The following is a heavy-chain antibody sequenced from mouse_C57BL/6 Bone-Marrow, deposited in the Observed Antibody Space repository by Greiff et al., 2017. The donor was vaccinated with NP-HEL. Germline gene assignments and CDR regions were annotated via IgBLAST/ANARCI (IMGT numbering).Heavy chain of an antibody. V-gene: IGHV1-64*01. J-gene: IGHJ2*01. CDR2: IYPDSGST. CDR3: ARGVIYYGNGFDY. Sequence: QVQLQQPGAELVKPGASVKLSCKASGYTFTSYWMHWVKQRPGQGLEWIGMIYPDSGSTNYNEKFKSKATLTVDKSSSTAYMQLSSLTSEDSAVYYCARGVIYYGNGFDYWGQGTTLTVSS. D-gene: IGHD2-1*01. CDR1: GYTFTSYW.